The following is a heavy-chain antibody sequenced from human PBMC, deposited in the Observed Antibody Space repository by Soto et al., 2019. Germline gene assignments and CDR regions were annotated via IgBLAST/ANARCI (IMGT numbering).Heavy chain of an antibody. J-gene: IGHJ2*01. CDR1: GGSIRSSTYY. Sequence: QVQLQESGPGLVEPSQTLSLTCTVSGGSIRSSTYYWSWIRHHPGKGLEWIGFIYFSGSTFYHPSLKSRVTISVDPSRNQFSLKLTSVTAADTAVYYCAREIRNQSGDSHYWYFDLWGRGTQVTVSS. D-gene: IGHD1-1*01. CDR3: AREIRNQSGDSHYWYFDL. CDR2: IYFSGST. V-gene: IGHV4-31*03.